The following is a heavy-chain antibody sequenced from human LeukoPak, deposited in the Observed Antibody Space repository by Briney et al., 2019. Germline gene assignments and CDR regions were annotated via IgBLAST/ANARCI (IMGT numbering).Heavy chain of an antibody. Sequence: ASVKVSCKASGYTFTSYGISWVRQAPGQGLEWMGWISAYNGNTNYAQKLQGRVTMTTDTSTSTAYMELRSLRSDDTAVYYCARDDPTYYYGSGSYGYRGQGTLVTVSS. CDR2: ISAYNGNT. D-gene: IGHD3-10*01. CDR1: GYTFTSYG. CDR3: ARDDPTYYYGSGSYGY. V-gene: IGHV1-18*04. J-gene: IGHJ4*02.